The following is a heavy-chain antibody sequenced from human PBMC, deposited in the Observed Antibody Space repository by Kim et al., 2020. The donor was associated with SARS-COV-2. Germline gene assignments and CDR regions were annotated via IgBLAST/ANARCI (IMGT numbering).Heavy chain of an antibody. J-gene: IGHJ6*03. CDR1: GFTFSSYA. D-gene: IGHD3-3*01. V-gene: IGHV3-23*01. CDR2: ISGSGGST. Sequence: GGSLRLSCAASGFTFSSYAMSWVRQAPGKGLEWVSAISGSGGSTYYADSVKGRFTISRDNSKNTLYLQMNSLRAEDTAVYYCAKDRDDFWSGYYTDYYYYYMDVWGQGTTVTVSS. CDR3: AKDRDDFWSGYYTDYYYYYMDV.